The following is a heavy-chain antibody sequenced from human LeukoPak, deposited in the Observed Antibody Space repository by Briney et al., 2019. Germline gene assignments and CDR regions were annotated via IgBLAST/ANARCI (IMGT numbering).Heavy chain of an antibody. CDR2: IYYSGST. CDR1: GGSISSYY. CDR3: ARGDDSSGYSTTFDP. Sequence: SETLSLTCTVSGGSISSYYWSWIRQPPGKGLEWIGYIYYSGSTYYNPSLKSRVTISVDTSKNQFSLKLSSVTAADTAVYYRARGDDSSGYSTTFDPWGQGTLVTVSS. J-gene: IGHJ5*02. V-gene: IGHV4-59*08. D-gene: IGHD3-22*01.